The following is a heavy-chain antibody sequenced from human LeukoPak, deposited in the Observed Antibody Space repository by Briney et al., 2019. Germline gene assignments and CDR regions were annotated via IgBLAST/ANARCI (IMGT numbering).Heavy chain of an antibody. CDR2: INPNSGGT. Sequence: ASVKVSCKASGYTFTGYYMHWVRQAPGQGLEWMGWINPNSGGTNYAQKFQGRVTMTRDTSISTAYMELSRLRSDDTAVYYCARVSTGGSYLIDYWGQGTLVTVSS. CDR1: GYTFTGYY. J-gene: IGHJ4*02. V-gene: IGHV1-2*02. CDR3: ARVSTGGSYLIDY. D-gene: IGHD1-26*01.